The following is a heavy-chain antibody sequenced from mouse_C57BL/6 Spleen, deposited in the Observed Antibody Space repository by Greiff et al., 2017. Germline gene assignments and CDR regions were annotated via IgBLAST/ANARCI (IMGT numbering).Heavy chain of an antibody. CDR2: ISGGGGNT. J-gene: IGHJ2*01. Sequence: EVKVVESGGGLVKPGGSLKLSCAASGFTFSSYTMSWVRQTPGKGLEWVATISGGGGNTDYQDSVKGRVTLSRDNAKNTLYRQMSSLRSEDTAVYYCASIYECEPYAIDYWGQGTTLTVSS. D-gene: IGHD1-1*01. CDR3: ASIYECEPYAIDY. V-gene: IGHV5-9*04. CDR1: GFTFSSYT.